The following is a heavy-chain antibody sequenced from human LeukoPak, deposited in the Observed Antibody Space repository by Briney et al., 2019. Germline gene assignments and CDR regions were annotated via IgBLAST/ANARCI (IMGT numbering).Heavy chain of an antibody. CDR3: ARERWTNDWKYYFDY. D-gene: IGHD1-1*01. CDR2: IWHDGSKT. Sequence: GGSLRLSCAASGFTFSSYGMHWVRQTPGKGLEWVAVIWHDGSKTYYAESVKGRFTISRDNSKDTLYLELNSLRAEDTAVYYCARERWTNDWKYYFDYWGQGTLVTVSS. V-gene: IGHV3-33*08. J-gene: IGHJ4*02. CDR1: GFTFSSYG.